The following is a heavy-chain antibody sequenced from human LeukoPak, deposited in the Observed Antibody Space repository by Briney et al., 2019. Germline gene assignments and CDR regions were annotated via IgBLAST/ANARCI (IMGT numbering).Heavy chain of an antibody. CDR1: GGSFIGYH. V-gene: IGHV4-34*01. Sequence: SETLSLTCAVYGGSFIGYHWNWIRQSPGKGLEWIAEINHRGGTNYNPSLKSRVTISIDTSKNQFSLNLRSVTAADTAVYYCARDPTTEETVPYYFDDWGQGTLVTVSS. D-gene: IGHD4-23*01. CDR3: ARDPTTEETVPYYFDD. CDR2: INHRGGT. J-gene: IGHJ4*02.